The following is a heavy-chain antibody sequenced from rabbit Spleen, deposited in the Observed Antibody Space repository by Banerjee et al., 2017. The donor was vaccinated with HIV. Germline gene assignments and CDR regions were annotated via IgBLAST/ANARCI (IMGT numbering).Heavy chain of an antibody. Sequence: QEQLEESGGGLVKPEGSLTLTCKASGVSFNDKDVMCWVRQAPGKGLEWITCINMVTGKSVYAPWAKGRFTISKPSSTTVALQVTSLTAADTATYFCARDAAGREDFNLWGPGTLVTVS. CDR1: GVSFNDKDV. CDR3: ARDAAGREDFNL. CDR2: INMVTGKS. D-gene: IGHD4-2*01. V-gene: IGHV1S45*01. J-gene: IGHJ4*01.